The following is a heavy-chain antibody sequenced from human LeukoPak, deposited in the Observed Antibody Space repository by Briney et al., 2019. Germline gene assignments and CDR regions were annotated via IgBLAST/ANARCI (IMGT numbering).Heavy chain of an antibody. V-gene: IGHV3-74*01. D-gene: IGHD6-19*01. Sequence: GGSLRLSCVASGFTFSSYWMHWVRQAPGKGLVWVARINHDGDSATYADSVKGRFTISRENAKNTLYLQMNSLSAEDTAVYYCARGTAVAGTDYWGQGTLVTVSS. CDR3: ARGTAVAGTDY. CDR1: GFTFSSYW. CDR2: INHDGDSA. J-gene: IGHJ4*02.